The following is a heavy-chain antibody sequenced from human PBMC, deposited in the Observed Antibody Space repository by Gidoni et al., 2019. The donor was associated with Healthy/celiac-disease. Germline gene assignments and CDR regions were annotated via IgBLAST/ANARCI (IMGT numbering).Heavy chain of an antibody. D-gene: IGHD6-19*01. CDR2: MNPNSGNT. V-gene: IGHV1-8*01. CDR3: ARGDSSGRVDDAFDI. CDR1: GYTFTSYD. Sequence: QVQLVQSGAEVKTPGASVTVSCKASGYTFTSYDINWVRQATGQGLEWMGWMNPNSGNTGYAQKFQGRVTMTRNTSISTAYRELSSLRSEDTAVYYCARGDSSGRVDDAFDIWGQGTMVTVSS. J-gene: IGHJ3*02.